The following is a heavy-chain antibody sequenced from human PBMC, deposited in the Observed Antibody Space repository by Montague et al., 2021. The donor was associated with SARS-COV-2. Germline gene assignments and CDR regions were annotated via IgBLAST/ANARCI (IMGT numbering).Heavy chain of an antibody. CDR1: GDSIGSSSYY. V-gene: IGHV4-39*01. D-gene: IGHD3-22*01. CDR3: ARGPKMGGSGYYYN. J-gene: IGHJ1*01. CDR2: IYRDGNT. Sequence: SETLSLTCTVSGDSIGSSSYYWGWIRQPPGKGLEWIGSIYRDGNTYYNPSLKTRVSLSIDERKNQFSLKFYSVTVADTAVYSCARGPKMGGSGYYYNWGQGILVSVS.